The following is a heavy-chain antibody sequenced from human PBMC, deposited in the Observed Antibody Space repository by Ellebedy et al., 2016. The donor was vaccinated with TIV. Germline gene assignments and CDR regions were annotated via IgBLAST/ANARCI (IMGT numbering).Heavy chain of an antibody. D-gene: IGHD3-9*01. CDR1: GYTFTAYA. CDR3: ARISQFSNDNF. J-gene: IGHJ4*02. CDR2: INTGTGNP. V-gene: IGHV7-4-1*02. Sequence: AASVKVSCKASGYTFTAYAMTWVRQAPGQGLEWMGWINTGTGNPPYAQDFTGRFVFSLDTSVNTAYLQINSLKAEDTAVYYCARISQFSNDNFWGQGTLVTVSS.